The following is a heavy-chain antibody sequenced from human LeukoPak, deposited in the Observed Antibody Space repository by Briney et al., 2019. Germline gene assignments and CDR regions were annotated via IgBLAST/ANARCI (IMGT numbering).Heavy chain of an antibody. D-gene: IGHD4-17*01. V-gene: IGHV3-73*01. J-gene: IGHJ4*02. Sequence: PGGSLRLSCAASGFTFSGSAMHWVRQASGKGLEWVGRIRSKTNNYATAYAASVKGRFIISRDDSMNTAYLRMNSLKTEDTAVYYCTSGLSVLRSNNTPVDYWGQGTLVTVSS. CDR1: GFTFSGSA. CDR3: TSGLSVLRSNNTPVDY. CDR2: IRSKTNNYAT.